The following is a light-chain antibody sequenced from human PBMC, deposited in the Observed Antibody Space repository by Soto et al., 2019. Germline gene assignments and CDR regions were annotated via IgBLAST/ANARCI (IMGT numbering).Light chain of an antibody. V-gene: IGLV2-14*01. CDR2: EVS. Sequence: QSALTQPASVSGSPGQSITISCTGTSSDVGGYNYVSWYQQHPGKAPKLMIYEVSNRPSGVSNRFSGSKSGNTASLTISWLQAEDEDDYYCSSYTSSSIYVFGTGTKVTVL. CDR3: SSYTSSSIYV. J-gene: IGLJ1*01. CDR1: SSDVGGYNY.